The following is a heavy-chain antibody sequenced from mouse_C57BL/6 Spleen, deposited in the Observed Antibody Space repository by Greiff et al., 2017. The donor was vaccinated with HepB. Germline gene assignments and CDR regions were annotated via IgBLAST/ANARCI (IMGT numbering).Heavy chain of an antibody. J-gene: IGHJ3*01. CDR3: TLYGNYAWFAY. D-gene: IGHD2-1*01. CDR1: GFNIKDYY. Sequence: EVQLQQSGAELVRPGASVKLSCTASGFNIKDYYMHWVKQRPEQGLEWIGRIDPEDGDTEYAPKFQGKATMTADTSSNTAYLQLSSLTSEDTAVYYCTLYGNYAWFAYWGQGTLVTVSA. CDR2: IDPEDGDT. V-gene: IGHV14-1*01.